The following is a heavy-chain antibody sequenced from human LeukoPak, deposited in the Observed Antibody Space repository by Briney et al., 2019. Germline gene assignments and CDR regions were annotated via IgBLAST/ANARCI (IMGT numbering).Heavy chain of an antibody. CDR1: GYTFTSYY. V-gene: IGHV1-46*01. D-gene: IGHD1-1*01. J-gene: IGHJ5*02. Sequence: GASVKVSCKASGYTFTSYYMHWVRQAPGQGLEWMGIINPSGGSTSYAQKFQDRVSMTTDTSTGTAYVELRSLRSDDTAIYYCARVQYNWSDKHQWFDPWGQGTLVTVSS. CDR3: ARVQYNWSDKHQWFDP. CDR2: INPSGGST.